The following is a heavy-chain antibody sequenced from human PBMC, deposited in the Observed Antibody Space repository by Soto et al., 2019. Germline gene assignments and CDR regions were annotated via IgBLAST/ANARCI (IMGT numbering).Heavy chain of an antibody. J-gene: IGHJ4*02. CDR2: INHSGST. Sequence: QVQLQQWGAGLLKPSETLSLTCAVYGGSFSGYYWSWIRQPPGKGLEWIGEINHSGSTNYNPSLKRRVTISVDTSKNQFSLKLSSVTAADTAVYYCARGTVVAATQAYYLDYWGQGTLVTVSS. CDR1: GGSFSGYY. V-gene: IGHV4-34*01. CDR3: ARGTVVAATQAYYLDY. D-gene: IGHD2-15*01.